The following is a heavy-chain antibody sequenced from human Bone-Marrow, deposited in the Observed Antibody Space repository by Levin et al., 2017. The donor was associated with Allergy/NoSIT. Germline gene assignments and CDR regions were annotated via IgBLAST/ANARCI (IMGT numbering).Heavy chain of an antibody. CDR1: GFIFSDYY. Sequence: GESLKISCEASGFIFSDYYMSWFRQAPGKGLEWVSYISKDSVTIYYADSVRGRFTISRDNAKKSMYLHMRSLRAEDTAVYYCVRDGGLIDYWGRGTLVTVSS. J-gene: IGHJ4*02. V-gene: IGHV3-11*01. D-gene: IGHD2-15*01. CDR2: ISKDSVTI. CDR3: VRDGGLIDY.